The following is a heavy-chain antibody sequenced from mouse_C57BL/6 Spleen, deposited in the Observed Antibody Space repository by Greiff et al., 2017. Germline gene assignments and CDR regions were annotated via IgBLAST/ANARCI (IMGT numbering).Heavy chain of an antibody. D-gene: IGHD2-2*01. Sequence: EVKLMESEGGLVQPGSSMKLSCTASGFTFSDYYMAWVRQVPEKGLEWVANINYDGSSTYYLDSLKSRFIISRDNAKNILYLQMSSLKSEDTATYYCARDGLRHGYYYAMDYWGQGTSVTVSS. J-gene: IGHJ4*01. CDR1: GFTFSDYY. CDR3: ARDGLRHGYYYAMDY. CDR2: INYDGSST. V-gene: IGHV5-16*01.